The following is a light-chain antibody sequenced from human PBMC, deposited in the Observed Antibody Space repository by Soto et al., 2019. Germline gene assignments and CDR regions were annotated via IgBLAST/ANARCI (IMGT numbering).Light chain of an antibody. CDR3: SSFVGPYTYV. Sequence: QSALTQPRSVPGSPGQSVTISCTGTSSDVGAYDYVSWYQHHPGKAPKVTIYDVSKRPSGVPDRFSGSKSGNTASLTISGLQDEHEADSSCSSFVGPYTYVFGTGTKVTVL. V-gene: IGLV2-11*01. J-gene: IGLJ1*01. CDR2: DVS. CDR1: SSDVGAYDY.